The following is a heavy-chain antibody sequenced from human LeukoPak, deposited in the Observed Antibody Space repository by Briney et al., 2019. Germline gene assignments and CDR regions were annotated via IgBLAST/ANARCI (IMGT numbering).Heavy chain of an antibody. D-gene: IGHD3-22*01. J-gene: IGHJ4*02. CDR1: GGSISSGSYY. CDR2: IYTSGST. CDR3: ARVTTGGYYNC. V-gene: IGHV4-61*02. Sequence: SEPLSLTCTVSGGSISSGSYYGSWVRQPAGKGLEGIGRIYTSGSTNYNPSLKSRVTISVDTSKNQFSLKLTSVTAADTAVYYCARVTTGGYYNCWGQGTLVTVSS.